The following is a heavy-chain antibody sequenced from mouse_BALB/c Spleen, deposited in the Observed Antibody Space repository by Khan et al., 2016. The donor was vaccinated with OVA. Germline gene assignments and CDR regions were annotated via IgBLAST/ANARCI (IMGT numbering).Heavy chain of an antibody. V-gene: IGHV1S41*01. CDR1: GYTFTSYW. CDR3: VRENYYGSSHYAMDY. D-gene: IGHD1-1*01. Sequence: DLVKPGASVKLSCKASGYTFTSYWINWIKQRPGQGLEWIGRIAPGSGSPYYNEMFKDKATLTVDTSSSTAYIQLSSLSSEDSAVYFCVRENYYGSSHYAMDYWGQGTSVTVSS. CDR2: IAPGSGSP. J-gene: IGHJ4*01.